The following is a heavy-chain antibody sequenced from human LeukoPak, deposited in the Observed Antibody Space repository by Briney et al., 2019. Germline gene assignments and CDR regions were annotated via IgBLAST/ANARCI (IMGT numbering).Heavy chain of an antibody. CDR1: GYSFTSYW. CDR2: IYPGDSDT. V-gene: IGHV5-51*01. CDR3: ARRSGGSYGVWYFDL. Sequence: GESPKISCKGSGYSFTSYWIGWVRQMPGKGLEWMGIIYPGDSDTRYSPSFQGQVTISADKSISTAYLQWSSLKASDTAMYYCARRSGGSYGVWYFDLWGRGTLVTVSS. D-gene: IGHD1-26*01. J-gene: IGHJ2*01.